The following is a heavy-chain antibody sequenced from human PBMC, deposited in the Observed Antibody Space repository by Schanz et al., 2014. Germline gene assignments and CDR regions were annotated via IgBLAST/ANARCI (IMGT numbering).Heavy chain of an antibody. Sequence: QVQLQESGPGLVKPSQTLSLTCTVSGDSISSGGYYWSWIRQHPGKGLEWIGYISYSGVTYYNPSRKSRVTISMHTSKNQFSLKLSSVTAADTAVYYCARDRGHGDLPGDIWGQGTMVTVSS. J-gene: IGHJ3*02. D-gene: IGHD4-17*01. CDR3: ARDRGHGDLPGDI. CDR1: GDSISSGGYY. V-gene: IGHV4-31*03. CDR2: ISYSGVT.